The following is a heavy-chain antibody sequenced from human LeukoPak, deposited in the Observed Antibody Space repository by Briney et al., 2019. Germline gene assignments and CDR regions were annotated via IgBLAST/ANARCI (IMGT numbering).Heavy chain of an antibody. J-gene: IGHJ5*02. CDR3: AKSRVYGSGSYYLT. CDR1: GFTFNTYG. CDR2: ITSSGGST. D-gene: IGHD3-10*01. Sequence: PGGSLRLSCAASGFTFNTYGMTWVRQAPGKGLEWVSAITSSGGSTYYTDSVKGRFTISRDNSKNTLYLQMNSLRAEDTAVYYCAKSRVYGSGSYYLTWGQGTLVTVSS. V-gene: IGHV3-23*01.